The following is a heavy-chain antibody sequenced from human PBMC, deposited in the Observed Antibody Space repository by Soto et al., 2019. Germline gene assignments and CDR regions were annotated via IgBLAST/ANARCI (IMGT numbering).Heavy chain of an antibody. Sequence: SETLSLTCTVSGGSISSSSYYWGWIRQPPGKGLEWIGSIYYSGSTYYNPSLKSRVTISVDTSKNQFSLKLSSVTAADTAVYYCARLLPTATDDYWGQGTLVTVS. CDR1: GGSISSSSYY. CDR3: ARLLPTATDDY. CDR2: IYYSGST. J-gene: IGHJ4*02. V-gene: IGHV4-39*01. D-gene: IGHD5-12*01.